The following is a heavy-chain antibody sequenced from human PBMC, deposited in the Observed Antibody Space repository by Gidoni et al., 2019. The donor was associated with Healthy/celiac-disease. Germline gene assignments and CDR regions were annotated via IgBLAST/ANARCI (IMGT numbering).Heavy chain of an antibody. Sequence: EVQLLALGGGLVEPGGSLRLSCAASGLPLISYAMSWVRQAPGKGLEWVSAISGSGGSTYYADSVKGRFTISRDNSKNTLYLQMNSLRAEDTAVYYCAKEELTLSNWFDPWGQGTLVTVSS. V-gene: IGHV3-23*01. CDR1: GLPLISYA. CDR3: AKEELTLSNWFDP. CDR2: ISGSGGST. D-gene: IGHD1-7*01. J-gene: IGHJ5*02.